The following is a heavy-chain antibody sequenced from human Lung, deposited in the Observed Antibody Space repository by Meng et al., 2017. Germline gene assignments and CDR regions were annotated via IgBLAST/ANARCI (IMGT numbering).Heavy chain of an antibody. CDR2: LSGGGFTT. D-gene: IGHD3-10*01. J-gene: IGHJ4*02. V-gene: IGHV3-23*01. CDR1: GFSFSSYA. Sequence: GESLKISCAASGFSFSSYAMSWVRHAPGKGLEWVSALSGGGFTTYYADSVKGRFTISRHNSKNTLYLQMNSLRAEDTALYYCAKYSYGLGDYFDYWGQGALVTASS. CDR3: AKYSYGLGDYFDY.